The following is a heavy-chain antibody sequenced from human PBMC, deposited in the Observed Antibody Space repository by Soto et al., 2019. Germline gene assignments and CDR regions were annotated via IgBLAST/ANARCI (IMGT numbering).Heavy chain of an antibody. Sequence: GGALRVSCVASGFDFRSYEMNWVRQAPGKGLEWVSNIRANDESIYYADSVKGRVSVSRDNAKNSLFLEMNSLRVDDTAVYYCARETLRDAIDIWGQGTMVTVSS. V-gene: IGHV3-48*03. CDR1: GFDFRSYE. CDR2: IRANDESI. J-gene: IGHJ3*02. CDR3: ARETLRDAIDI.